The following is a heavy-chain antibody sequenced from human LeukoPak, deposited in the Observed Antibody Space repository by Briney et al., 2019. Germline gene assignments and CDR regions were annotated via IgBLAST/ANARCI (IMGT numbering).Heavy chain of an antibody. D-gene: IGHD1-26*01. CDR3: ASHRYSASYYTDY. J-gene: IGHJ4*02. CDR1: GGSISSYY. CDR2: IFYTGST. V-gene: IGHV4-59*01. Sequence: SETLSLTCTVSGGSISSYYWSWIRQPPGKGLEWIGYIFYTGSTNFNPSLKSRVTMSIDTSKKQFSLNLTSLTAADTAVYYCASHRYSASYYTDYWGPGTLVTVSS.